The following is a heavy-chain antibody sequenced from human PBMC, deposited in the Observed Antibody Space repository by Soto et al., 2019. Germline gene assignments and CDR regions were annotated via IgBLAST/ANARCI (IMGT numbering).Heavy chain of an antibody. V-gene: IGHV3-23*01. CDR2: ISGSGGST. D-gene: IGHD6-13*01. CDR3: AKDIAAAGTALYYYGMDV. Sequence: GGSLRLSCAASGFTFSSYAMSWVRQAPGKGLEWVSAISGSGGSTYYADSVKGRFTISRDNSKNTLYLQMNSLRAEDTAVYYCAKDIAAAGTALYYYGMDVWGQGTTVTVSS. J-gene: IGHJ6*02. CDR1: GFTFSSYA.